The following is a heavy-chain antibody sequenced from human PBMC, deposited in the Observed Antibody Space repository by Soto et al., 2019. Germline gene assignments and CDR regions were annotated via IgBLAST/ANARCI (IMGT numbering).Heavy chain of an antibody. D-gene: IGHD2-8*02. J-gene: IGHJ4*02. CDR1: GGSINSNSHY. CDR3: ARHVQVVSSSLTDY. Sequence: QLQLQESGPGLVKPSETLSLTCTVSGGSINSNSHYWGWIRQPPGKGLEWIGIIHHSGVTYYNPSLKSRFALTVDTSNNQFSLKVTSVTAADPAVYYCARHVQVVSSSLTDYWGQGTLVTVSS. V-gene: IGHV4-39*01. CDR2: IHHSGVT.